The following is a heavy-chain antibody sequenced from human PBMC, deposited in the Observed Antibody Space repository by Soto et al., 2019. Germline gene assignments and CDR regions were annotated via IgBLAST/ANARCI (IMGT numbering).Heavy chain of an antibody. CDR2: ISGSGGST. V-gene: IGHV3-23*01. Sequence: GGSLRLSCAASGFAFSSYAMSWVRQAPGKGLEWVSAISGSGGSTYYADSVKGRFTISRDNYKNTLYLQMNSLRADDTAVYYCAKVMVKNWFDTWGQGTLVTVSS. D-gene: IGHD5-18*01. CDR1: GFAFSSYA. J-gene: IGHJ5*02. CDR3: AKVMVKNWFDT.